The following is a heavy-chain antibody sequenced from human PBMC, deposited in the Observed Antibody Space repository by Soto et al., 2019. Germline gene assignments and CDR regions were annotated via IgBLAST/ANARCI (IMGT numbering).Heavy chain of an antibody. D-gene: IGHD3-10*01. CDR3: ARAGEHYGAGTFSPPLRYYFHS. V-gene: IGHV1-46*03. J-gene: IGHJ4*02. CDR2: INPSAGRT. Sequence: QVQLVQSGTEVKKPGASVKVSCKASCYTFTTHYIHCVRQAPGQGLDWLGIINPSAGRTIYALKFQFRVTMTSDTSTNPVYVELTSLRAEDTAIYSGARAGEHYGAGTFSPPLRYYFHSWGQGTLVTVDS. CDR1: CYTFTTHY.